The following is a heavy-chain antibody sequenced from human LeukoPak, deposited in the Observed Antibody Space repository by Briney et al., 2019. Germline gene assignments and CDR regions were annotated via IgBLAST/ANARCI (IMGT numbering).Heavy chain of an antibody. D-gene: IGHD1-26*01. CDR3: ARRRSLGTDLIPHSGYYFDY. CDR2: IYYSGST. V-gene: IGHV4-59*12. Sequence: SETLSLTCTVSGGSLSSYYWSWIRQPPGKGLEWIGYIYYSGSTNYNPSLKSRVTISVDTSKNQFSLKLSSVTAADTAVYYCARRRSLGTDLIPHSGYYFDYWGQGTLVTVSS. CDR1: GGSLSSYY. J-gene: IGHJ4*02.